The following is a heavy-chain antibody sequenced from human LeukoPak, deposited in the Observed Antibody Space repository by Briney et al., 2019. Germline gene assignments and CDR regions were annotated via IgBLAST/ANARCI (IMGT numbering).Heavy chain of an antibody. Sequence: GGSLRLSCAASGFTVSSDYMTWVRQAPGKGLEWVSVIYRGGTTYYADPVKGRSTISRDVSKNILFLQMNSLTAEDTAVYYCARAPSSAWYPLDYWGQGTLVTVSS. J-gene: IGHJ4*02. V-gene: IGHV3-53*01. D-gene: IGHD6-19*01. CDR2: IYRGGTT. CDR3: ARAPSSAWYPLDY. CDR1: GFTVSSDY.